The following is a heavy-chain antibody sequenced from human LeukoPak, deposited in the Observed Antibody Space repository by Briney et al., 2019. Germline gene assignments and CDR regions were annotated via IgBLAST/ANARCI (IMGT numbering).Heavy chain of an antibody. CDR3: ARTAGPNYYDYYMDV. CDR1: GYRFTNYW. CDR2: IYPGDSDT. Sequence: GESLKISCKGSGYRFTNYWIGWVRQMPGKGLEWMGIIYPGDSDTRYSPSFQGQVTISADKCISTASLQGSSLKASDIAMYYCARTAGPNYYDYYMDVWGKGTTVTVSS. J-gene: IGHJ6*03. V-gene: IGHV5-51*01.